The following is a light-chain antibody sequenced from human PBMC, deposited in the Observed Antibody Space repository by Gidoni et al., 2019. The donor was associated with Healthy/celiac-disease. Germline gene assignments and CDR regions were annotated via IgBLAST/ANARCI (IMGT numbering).Light chain of an antibody. J-gene: IGKJ3*01. V-gene: IGKV3-11*01. CDR3: QQRSNWPPRFT. CDR1: QSVSSY. CDR2: DAS. Sequence: EIVLTQSPATLSLSQGESATLSCRASQSVSSYLAGYQHKPGQAPRLLIYDASNRATGIQARFSGSWSATDFTLTISCLEPEDFAVYYCQQRSNWPPRFTFGPGTKVDIK.